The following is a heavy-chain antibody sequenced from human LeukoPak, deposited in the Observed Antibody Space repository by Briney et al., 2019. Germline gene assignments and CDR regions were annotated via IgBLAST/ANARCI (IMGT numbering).Heavy chain of an antibody. V-gene: IGHV4-59*10. CDR2: IYDSGRT. Sequence: KPSETLSLTCAVSGASISSYYWSWIRQAAGKGLEWIGRIYDSGRTNYNPSLKSRVTMSVDTSKNQFSLKLSSVTAADTAVYYCAKYGSYYDSSGYLSQSPPYWYFDLWGRGTLVTVSS. D-gene: IGHD3-22*01. J-gene: IGHJ2*01. CDR1: GASISSYY. CDR3: AKYGSYYDSSGYLSQSPPYWYFDL.